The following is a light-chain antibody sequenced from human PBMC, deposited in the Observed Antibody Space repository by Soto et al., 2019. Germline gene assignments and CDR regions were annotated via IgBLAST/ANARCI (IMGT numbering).Light chain of an antibody. V-gene: IGKV3-20*01. CDR2: GAS. J-gene: IGKJ3*01. CDR1: QSVSSSY. Sequence: EILLTQSPGTLSLSPGERATLSYRASQSVSSSYLAWYQQKPGQAPRLLIYGASSRAAGIPDRFSGSGSGTDFTLTISRLEPEDFAVYYCQQYGSSPPVTFGPGTKVAIK. CDR3: QQYGSSPPVT.